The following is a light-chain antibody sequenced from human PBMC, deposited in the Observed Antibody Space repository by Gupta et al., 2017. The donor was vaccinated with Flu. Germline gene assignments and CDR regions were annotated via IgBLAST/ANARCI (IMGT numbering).Light chain of an antibody. V-gene: IGLV1-44*01. CDR3: EVWDDKLDARV. CDR1: NSNIGSNS. Sequence: QSVLTQPPSASGTPGQRVAISCSGSNSNIGSNSVNWYQQFPGSAPKSLIPSDDQRPSGVNDRCSCYKSAYSASRDIXGXPSEDEXEDYCEVWDDKLDARVCGGGTKLTVL. J-gene: IGLJ3*02. CDR2: SDD.